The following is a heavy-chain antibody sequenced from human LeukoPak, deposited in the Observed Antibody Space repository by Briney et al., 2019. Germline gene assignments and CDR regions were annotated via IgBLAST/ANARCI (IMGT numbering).Heavy chain of an antibody. CDR1: GFTFTSSA. CDR2: IVVGSGNT. D-gene: IGHD3-22*01. CDR3: ARVKTMKVVVTVFDY. Sequence: SVKVSCKASGFTFTSSAMQWVRQARGQRLEWIGWIVVGSGNTNYAQKFQERVTITRDMSTSTAYMELSSLRSEDTAVYYCARVKTMKVVVTVFDYWGQGTLVTVSS. J-gene: IGHJ4*02. V-gene: IGHV1-58*02.